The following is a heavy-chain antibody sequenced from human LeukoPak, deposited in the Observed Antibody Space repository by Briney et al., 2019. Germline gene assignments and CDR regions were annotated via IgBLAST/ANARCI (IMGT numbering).Heavy chain of an antibody. J-gene: IGHJ6*03. CDR1: GFTFSTYA. V-gene: IGHV3-30-3*01. CDR3: ARASSGWYGYMDV. Sequence: GGSLRLSCAASGFTFSTYAMHWVRQAPGKGLEWVAVISYDGSNKYYADSVKGRFTISRDNSKNTLYLQMNSLRAEDTAVYYCARASSGWYGYMDVWGKGTTVTVSS. CDR2: ISYDGSNK. D-gene: IGHD6-19*01.